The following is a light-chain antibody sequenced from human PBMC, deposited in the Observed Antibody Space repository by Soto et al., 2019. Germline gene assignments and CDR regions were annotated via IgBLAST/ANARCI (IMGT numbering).Light chain of an antibody. V-gene: IGLV2-8*01. J-gene: IGLJ1*01. CDR3: TSYTSNNSRV. CDR2: AVN. Sequence: QSALTQPPSASGSPGQSVTISCTGTSSDVGGYKYVSWYQQYPGKAPKLMIYAVNKRPSGVPDRFSGSKSGNTASLTVSGLQAEDEADYYCTSYTSNNSRVFGTGTKVTVL. CDR1: SSDVGGYKY.